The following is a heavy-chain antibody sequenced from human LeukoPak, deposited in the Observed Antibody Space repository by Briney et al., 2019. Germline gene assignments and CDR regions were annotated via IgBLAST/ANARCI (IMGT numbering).Heavy chain of an antibody. D-gene: IGHD6-13*01. J-gene: IGHJ4*02. V-gene: IGHV1-69*04. CDR3: ARDFVGSSWYQLGY. CDR2: IIPILGIA. Sequence: SVNVSCKASGGTFSSYAISWVRQAPGQGLEWMGRIIPILGIANYAQKFQGRVTITADKYTSTAYMELSSLRSEDTAVYYCARDFVGSSWYQLGYWGQGTLVTVSS. CDR1: GGTFSSYA.